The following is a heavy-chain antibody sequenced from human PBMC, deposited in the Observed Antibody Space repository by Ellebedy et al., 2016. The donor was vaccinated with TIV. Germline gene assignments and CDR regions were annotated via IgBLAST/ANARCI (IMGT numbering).Heavy chain of an antibody. D-gene: IGHD6-19*01. CDR2: IYYSGST. CDR1: GGSISSSNW. J-gene: IGHJ4*02. Sequence: SQTLSLTCAVSGGSISSSNWWSWVRQPPGKGLEWIGSIYYSGSTYYNPSLKSRVTISVDTSKNQFSLKLSSVTAADTAVYYCAREGGVAGTSDYWGQGTLVTVSS. CDR3: AREGGVAGTSDY. V-gene: IGHV4-4*02.